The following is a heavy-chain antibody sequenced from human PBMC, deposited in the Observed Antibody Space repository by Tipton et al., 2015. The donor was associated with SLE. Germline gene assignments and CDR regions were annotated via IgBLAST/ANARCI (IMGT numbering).Heavy chain of an antibody. CDR1: GGSISSYY. D-gene: IGHD6-19*01. V-gene: IGHV4-59*01. J-gene: IGHJ4*02. CDR2: IYYSGST. Sequence: LRLSCTVSGGSISSYYWSWIRQPPGKGLEWIGYIYYSGSTNYNPSLKSRVTISVDTSKNQFSLKLSSVTAADTAVYYCARVGSAVAGPAKSPGGFDYWGQGTLVTVSS. CDR3: ARVGSAVAGPAKSPGGFDY.